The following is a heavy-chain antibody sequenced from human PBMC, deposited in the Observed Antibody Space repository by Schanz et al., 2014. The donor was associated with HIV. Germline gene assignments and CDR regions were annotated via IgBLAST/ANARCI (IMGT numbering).Heavy chain of an antibody. V-gene: IGHV3-23*01. J-gene: IGHJ4*02. D-gene: IGHD2-15*01. CDR3: ARGGIWEWDQPDFDY. Sequence: EVQMLESGGGLVQPGGSLRLSCVASDFAFNHYVMSWVRQAPGKGLKWVAGITGSGDSAHYADSLRGRFTISRDNSKNTLFLQIHSLRAEDTAVYYCARGGIWEWDQPDFDYWGQGTLVTVSS. CDR1: DFAFNHYV. CDR2: ITGSGDSA.